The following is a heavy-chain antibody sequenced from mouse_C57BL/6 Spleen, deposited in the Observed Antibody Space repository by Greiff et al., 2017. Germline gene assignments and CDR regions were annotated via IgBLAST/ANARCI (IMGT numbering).Heavy chain of an antibody. CDR2: TFSSGIT. CDR3: ARENDSKGGYFDV. CDR1: GFSINSDCY. J-gene: IGHJ1*03. Sequence: EVKVEESGPSLVRPSQTLSLTCTVTGFSINSDCYWIWIRQFPGNKLEYIGYTFSSGITYYNPSLESRTYITGDTSKNKFSLKLSSVTTEDTATDYGARENDSKGGYFDVWGTGTTVTVSS. V-gene: IGHV3-3*01.